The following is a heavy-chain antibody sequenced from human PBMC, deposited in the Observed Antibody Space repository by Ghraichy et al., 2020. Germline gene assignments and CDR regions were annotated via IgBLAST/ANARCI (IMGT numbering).Heavy chain of an antibody. CDR2: ISGSGGST. CDR3: ASYCGGDCYSRYYYYGMDV. D-gene: IGHD2-21*02. CDR1: GFTFSSYA. V-gene: IGHV3-23*01. Sequence: GGSLRLSYAASGFTFSSYAMSWVRQAPGKGLEWVSAISGSGGSTYYADSVKGRFTISRDNSKNTLYLQMNSLRAEDTAVYYCASYCGGDCYSRYYYYGMDVWGQGTTVTVSS. J-gene: IGHJ6*02.